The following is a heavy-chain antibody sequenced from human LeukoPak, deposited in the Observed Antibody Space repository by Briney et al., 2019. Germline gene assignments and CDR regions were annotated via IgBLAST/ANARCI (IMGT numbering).Heavy chain of an antibody. CDR1: GWSLGDYY. CDR2: ISGRTGIT. Sequence: SETLSLTCTISGWSLGDYYWSWIRQPPGKGLEWIGEISGRTGITNYNPSLKSRAALSLDTSENHFSLTLHSVTAADTAVYYCARVPLRFLEPFDYWGQGTLVTVSS. J-gene: IGHJ4*02. V-gene: IGHV4-34*01. CDR3: ARVPLRFLEPFDY. D-gene: IGHD3-3*01.